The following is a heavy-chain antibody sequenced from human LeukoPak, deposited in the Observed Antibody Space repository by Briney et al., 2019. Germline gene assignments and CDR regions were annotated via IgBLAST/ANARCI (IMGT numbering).Heavy chain of an antibody. J-gene: IGHJ4*02. V-gene: IGHV4-34*01. D-gene: IGHD2-2*01. CDR3: ARAVGYCSSTSCYDFDY. CDR1: GGSFSGYY. Sequence: SETLSLTCAVYGGSFSGYYWSWIRQPPGKGLEWIGEINHSGSTNYNPFLKSRVTISVDTSKNQFSLKLSSVTAADTAVYYCARAVGYCSSTSCYDFDYWGQGTLVTVSS. CDR2: INHSGST.